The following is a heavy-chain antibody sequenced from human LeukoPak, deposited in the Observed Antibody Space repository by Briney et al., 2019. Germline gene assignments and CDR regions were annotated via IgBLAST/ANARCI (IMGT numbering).Heavy chain of an antibody. CDR1: GFTFSNYG. V-gene: IGHV3-33*01. Sequence: GGSLRLSCAASGFTFSNYGMHWIRQAPGKGLEWVAVIWSDGSNKYYADSVKGRFTISRDNSKNTLYLQVNSLRAEDTAVYYCARGGELGVWDWFDPWGQGTLVTVSS. J-gene: IGHJ5*02. D-gene: IGHD3-16*01. CDR2: IWSDGSNK. CDR3: ARGGELGVWDWFDP.